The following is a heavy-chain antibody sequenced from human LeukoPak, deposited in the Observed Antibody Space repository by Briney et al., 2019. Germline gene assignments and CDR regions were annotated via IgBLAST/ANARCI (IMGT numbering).Heavy chain of an antibody. CDR2: IRSKAFGGAT. CDR3: TRDGGTLDY. D-gene: IGHD1-14*01. Sequence: PGRPLRLSCTGSGYTFGDYAMSWVRQSPGKGLEWVSLIRSKAFGGATEYAASVKGRFTISRDDSKSIAYLQMNSLKTEDTAMYYCTRDGGTLDYWGQGTLVTVSA. CDR1: GYTFGDYA. V-gene: IGHV3-49*04. J-gene: IGHJ4*02.